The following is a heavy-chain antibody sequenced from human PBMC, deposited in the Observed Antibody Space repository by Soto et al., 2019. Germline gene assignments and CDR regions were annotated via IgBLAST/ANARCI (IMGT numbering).Heavy chain of an antibody. V-gene: IGHV4-61*03. CDR3: ARESDSGSYYFDY. CDR1: GGSVSSGSYY. CDR2: IYNSGST. Sequence: SETLSLTCTVSGGSVSSGSYYWSWIRQPPGQGLEWIGYIYNSGSTNSNPSLKSRVTISVDTTKNHFSLSIISVTDAATAVYYCARESDSGSYYFDYWGRGTLVTVSS. J-gene: IGHJ4*02. D-gene: IGHD3-10*01.